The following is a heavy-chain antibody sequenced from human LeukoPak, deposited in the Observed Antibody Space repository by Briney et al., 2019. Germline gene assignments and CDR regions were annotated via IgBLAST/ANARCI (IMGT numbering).Heavy chain of an antibody. D-gene: IGHD2-15*01. CDR1: GFTVSSNY. V-gene: IGHV3-53*01. CDR2: IYSGGST. J-gene: IGHJ4*02. Sequence: GGSLRLSCAASGFTVSSNYMSWVRQAPGKGLEWVSVIYSGGSTYYADSVKGRFTISRDNSKNTLYLQMNSLRAEDTAVYFCAARYCNGGNCLYFDFWGQGTLVTVSS. CDR3: AARYCNGGNCLYFDF.